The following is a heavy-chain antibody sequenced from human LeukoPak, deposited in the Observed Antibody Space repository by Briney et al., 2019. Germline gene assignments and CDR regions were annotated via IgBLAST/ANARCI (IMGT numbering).Heavy chain of an antibody. J-gene: IGHJ4*02. D-gene: IGHD1-26*01. Sequence: GGSLRLSCTASGFTFGDYAMTWVRQAPGKGLEWIGFIRSKVYGGTPEYAASVKGRFTISRDDSKGTAYLQMNSLKTEDTAVYYCTTDGVGIEGATFDYWGQGTLVTVSS. CDR3: TTDGVGIEGATFDY. CDR2: IRSKVYGGTP. V-gene: IGHV3-49*04. CDR1: GFTFGDYA.